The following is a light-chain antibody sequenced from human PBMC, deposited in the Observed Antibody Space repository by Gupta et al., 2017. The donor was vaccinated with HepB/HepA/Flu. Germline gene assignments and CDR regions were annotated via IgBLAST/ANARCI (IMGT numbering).Light chain of an antibody. CDR2: SAS. CDR3: QQRLSTPHT. V-gene: IGKV1-39*01. CDR1: QTISDY. Sequence: DIQMTQSPSSLSASVGDRVTITCRASQTISDYLHWYQFKPGKAPKLLIYSASNWQSGVPSRFSGSGSGTDFTLTISRLQSEDFAIYCCQQRLSTPHTFGQGTKVEV. J-gene: IGKJ1*01.